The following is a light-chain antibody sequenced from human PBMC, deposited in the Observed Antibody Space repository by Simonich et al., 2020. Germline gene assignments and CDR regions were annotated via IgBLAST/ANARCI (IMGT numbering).Light chain of an antibody. J-gene: IGKJ3*01. V-gene: IGKV3-15*01. CDR3: LQHNSYPFT. CDR2: GAS. Sequence: EIVMTQSPATLSVSPGERATLSCRASQIVTTNLAWYQQKPGQVPRLLIYGASTRATGIPARFSGSGSGTEFTLTISSMQSEDFATYYCLQHNSYPFTFGPGTKVDIK. CDR1: QIVTTN.